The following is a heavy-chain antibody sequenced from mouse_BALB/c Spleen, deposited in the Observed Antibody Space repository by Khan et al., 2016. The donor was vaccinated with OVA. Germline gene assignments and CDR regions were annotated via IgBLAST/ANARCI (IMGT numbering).Heavy chain of an antibody. V-gene: IGHV2-6-4*01. CDR2: IWGGGGT. D-gene: IGHD2-14*01. Sequence: QVQLKQSGPGLVAPSQSLSITCTFSGFSLSRYNIHWVRQPPGKGLEWLGIIWGGGGTDYNSTLKSRLSISKDNSKSQVFLKMNSLQTDDSAMYYCARAYYRYDGYYAMDYWGQGTSVTVSS. J-gene: IGHJ4*01. CDR1: GFSLSRYN. CDR3: ARAYYRYDGYYAMDY.